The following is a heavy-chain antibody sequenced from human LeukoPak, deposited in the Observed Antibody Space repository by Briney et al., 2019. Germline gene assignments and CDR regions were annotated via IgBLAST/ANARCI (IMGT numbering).Heavy chain of an antibody. D-gene: IGHD2-2*02. CDR2: FSGSGGST. CDR1: GFTFSNYA. J-gene: IGHJ4*02. V-gene: IGHV3-23*01. Sequence: PGGSLRLSCAASGFTFSNYAMSWVRQAPGKGLEWVSAFSGSGGSTNYADSVKGRFTISRDNSKNTLYLQMNSLRAEDTAVYYCAKDVGYCSSTTCYKPFDYWGQGTLVTVSS. CDR3: AKDVGYCSSTTCYKPFDY.